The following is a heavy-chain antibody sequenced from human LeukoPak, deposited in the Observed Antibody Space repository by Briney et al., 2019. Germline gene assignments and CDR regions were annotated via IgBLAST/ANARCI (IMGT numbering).Heavy chain of an antibody. D-gene: IGHD6-13*01. CDR3: ARDSEKSSSFAFDI. V-gene: IGHV3-21*01. CDR1: GFTFSIYS. CDR2: ISSSSSYV. Sequence: GGSLRLSCAASGFTFSIYSMNWVRQAPGKGLEWVSSISSSSSYVYYADSVKGRFTISRDNAKNSLYLQMNSLRAEDTAVYYCARDSEKSSSFAFDIWGQGTVVTVSS. J-gene: IGHJ3*02.